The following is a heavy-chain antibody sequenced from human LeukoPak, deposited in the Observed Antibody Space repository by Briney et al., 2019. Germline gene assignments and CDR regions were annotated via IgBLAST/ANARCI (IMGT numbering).Heavy chain of an antibody. CDR1: GGTFSSYA. CDR3: ARVADDSSGYYYFDY. D-gene: IGHD3-22*01. J-gene: IGHJ4*02. V-gene: IGHV1-69*05. Sequence: SVKVSCKASGGTFSSYAISWVRQAPGQGLEWMGGIIPIFGTANYAQVFQGRVTITTDESTRTAYMELSSLRSEDTAVYYCARVADDSSGYYYFDYWGQGTLVTVSS. CDR2: IIPIFGTA.